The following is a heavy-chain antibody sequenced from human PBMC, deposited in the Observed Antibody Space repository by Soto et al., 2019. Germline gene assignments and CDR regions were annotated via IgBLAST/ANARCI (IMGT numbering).Heavy chain of an antibody. V-gene: IGHV3-30*04. CDR2: ISYDGSNK. D-gene: IGHD1-1*01. Sequence: ALRLSFADSGFTLSRYAMHWVLQAPVKVLQWVAVISYDGSNKYYADYLKGRFNISRDNSKNTLYLQMNSLRAEDTAVYYCAKDLNVGPHTLDYWGQGTMVPV. J-gene: IGHJ4*02. CDR1: GFTLSRYA. CDR3: AKDLNVGPHTLDY.